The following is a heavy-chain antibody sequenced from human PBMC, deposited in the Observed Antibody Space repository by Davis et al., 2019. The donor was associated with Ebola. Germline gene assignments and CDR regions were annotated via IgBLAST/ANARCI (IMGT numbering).Heavy chain of an antibody. CDR1: GFNFNNYV. Sequence: GESLKISCAASGFNFNNYVMNWVRQAPGKGLEWVSGIRGSGGSTHYADSVMGRFTISRDNSKNTVFLQMSNLRAEDTAIYYCGQLGTVVGDPLGYWGQGTLVTVSS. J-gene: IGHJ4*02. V-gene: IGHV3-23*01. CDR2: IRGSGGST. D-gene: IGHD6-19*01. CDR3: GQLGTVVGDPLGY.